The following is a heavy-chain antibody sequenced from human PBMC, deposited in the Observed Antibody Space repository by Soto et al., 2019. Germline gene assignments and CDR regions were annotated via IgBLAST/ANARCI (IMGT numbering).Heavy chain of an antibody. V-gene: IGHV4-31*03. Sequence: TLSPPCTVFCGSPRSGGFHWSWIRQHPGKGLEWIGYIYYSGSTYYNPSLKSRVTISVDTSKNQFSLKLSSVTAADTAVYYCAREPLTWGQGTLVTVSS. J-gene: IGHJ4*02. CDR1: CGSPRSGGFH. CDR2: IYYSGST. CDR3: AREPLT.